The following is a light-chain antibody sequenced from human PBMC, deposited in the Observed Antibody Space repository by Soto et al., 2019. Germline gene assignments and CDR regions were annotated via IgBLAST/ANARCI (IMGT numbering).Light chain of an antibody. CDR1: SSDVGGYNY. V-gene: IGLV2-14*01. CDR3: TSYTTSSTYV. J-gene: IGLJ1*01. CDR2: DVA. Sequence: QSALTQPASVSGSPGQSIAISCTGTSSDVGGYNYVSWYQQHPGKAPKLMLYDVAIRPSGVSDRFSGSKSGNTASLTISGLQAEDDADYYCTSYTTSSTYVFGTGTKLTVL.